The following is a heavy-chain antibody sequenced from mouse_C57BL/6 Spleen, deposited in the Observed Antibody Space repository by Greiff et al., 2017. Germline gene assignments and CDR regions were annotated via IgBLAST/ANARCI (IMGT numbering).Heavy chain of an antibody. V-gene: IGHV1-77*01. Sequence: VQLQQSGAELVKPGASVKISCKASGYTFTDYNINWVKQRPGQGLEWIGKIGPGSGSTYYNEKFKGKATLTADKSSSTAYMQLSSLTSEDSAVYFCASPYYYGSSYGYFDVWGTGTTVTVSS. J-gene: IGHJ1*03. CDR3: ASPYYYGSSYGYFDV. D-gene: IGHD1-1*01. CDR2: IGPGSGST. CDR1: GYTFTDYN.